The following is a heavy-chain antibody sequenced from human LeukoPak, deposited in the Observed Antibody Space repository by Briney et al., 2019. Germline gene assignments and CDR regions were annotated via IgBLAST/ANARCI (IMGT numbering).Heavy chain of an antibody. V-gene: IGHV4-59*08. D-gene: IGHD3-16*02. J-gene: IGHJ6*03. CDR1: GGSIGTYY. CDR2: IYVTGT. CDR3: ARHIGGGIEDMDV. Sequence: PSETLSLTCTVSGGSIGTYYWSWIRQSPGKGLEWIGYIYVTGTRYNSYLPSRVTISVDRSRNQFFLKMSSVTAADTAVYYCARHIGGGIEDMDVWGKGTKVIVSS.